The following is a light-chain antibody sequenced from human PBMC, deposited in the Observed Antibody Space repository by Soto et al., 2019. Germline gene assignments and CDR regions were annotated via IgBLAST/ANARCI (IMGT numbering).Light chain of an antibody. CDR3: QHCNNWPIT. Sequence: EMVLTQSPATLSVYPGESATLSCRASQSVSSNLAWYQQKPGQAPRLLIYGASTRATGFPARFSGSGSGTEFTLTISSLQSEDFAVYYCQHCNNWPITFGQGTRLEVK. V-gene: IGKV3-15*01. CDR1: QSVSSN. CDR2: GAS. J-gene: IGKJ5*01.